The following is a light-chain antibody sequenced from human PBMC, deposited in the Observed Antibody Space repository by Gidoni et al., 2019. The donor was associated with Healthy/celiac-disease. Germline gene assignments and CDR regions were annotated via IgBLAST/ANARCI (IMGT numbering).Light chain of an antibody. CDR3: QQRSNWPPST. CDR2: DAS. J-gene: IGKJ5*01. Sequence: EIVLTQSPATLSLSPGERATLSCRASQGVSSYLAWYQQQPGQAPRLLIYDASNRATGIPARFIGSGSGTDFTLTISSLEPEDFAVYYCQQRSNWPPSTFGQGTRLEIK. CDR1: QGVSSY. V-gene: IGKV3-11*01.